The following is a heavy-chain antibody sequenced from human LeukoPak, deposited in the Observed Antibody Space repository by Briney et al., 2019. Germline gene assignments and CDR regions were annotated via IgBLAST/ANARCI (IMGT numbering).Heavy chain of an antibody. CDR3: ARDSAYYYGSGSPIDPAFDY. J-gene: IGHJ4*02. V-gene: IGHV3-33*01. Sequence: GGSLRLSCAASGFTFSSYGMHWVRQAPGKGLEWVAVIWYDGSNKYYADSVKGRFTISRDNSKNTLYLQMNSLRAEDTAVYYCARDSAYYYGSGSPIDPAFDYWGQGTLVTVSS. CDR1: GFTFSSYG. D-gene: IGHD3-10*01. CDR2: IWYDGSNK.